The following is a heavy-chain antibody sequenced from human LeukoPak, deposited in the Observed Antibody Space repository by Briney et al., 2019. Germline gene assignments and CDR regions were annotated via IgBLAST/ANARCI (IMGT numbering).Heavy chain of an antibody. D-gene: IGHD1-26*01. Sequence: ASVKVSCKASGYTFTGYYMHWVRQAPGQGLEWMGWINPNSGGTNYAQKFQDRVTMTRDTSISTAYMELSRLRSDDTAVYYCARGDSGNYYYYGMDVWGQGTTVTVSS. CDR3: ARGDSGNYYYYGMDV. V-gene: IGHV1-2*02. J-gene: IGHJ6*02. CDR2: INPNSGGT. CDR1: GYTFTGYY.